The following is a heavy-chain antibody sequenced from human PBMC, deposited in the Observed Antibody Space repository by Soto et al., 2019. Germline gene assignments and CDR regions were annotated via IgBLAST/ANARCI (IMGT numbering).Heavy chain of an antibody. J-gene: IGHJ4*02. CDR3: AKDVQRPQYYDSIPYYFDY. CDR1: GLTFRTYA. D-gene: IGHD3-3*01. Sequence: GGSLRLSGAASGLTFRTYAVSWGRQAPGKGLEWVSAISGSGGSTYYADSVKGRFTISRDNSKNTLYLQMNSLRAEDTAVYYCAKDVQRPQYYDSIPYYFDYWGQGTLVTVSS. CDR2: ISGSGGST. V-gene: IGHV3-23*01.